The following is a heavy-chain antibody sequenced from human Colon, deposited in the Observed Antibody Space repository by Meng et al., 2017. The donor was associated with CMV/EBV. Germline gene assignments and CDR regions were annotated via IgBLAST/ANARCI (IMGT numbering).Heavy chain of an antibody. CDR3: ARARGGANHYYHGMDV. CDR1: GFSFRDFD. Sequence: GESLKISCSASGFSFRDFDMHWVRQAPGQGLEWMGWINPNSGGTNYAQKFQGRVTITADKSTSTAYMELSSLRSDDTAVYYCARARGGANHYYHGMDVWGQGTTVTVSS. D-gene: IGHD4/OR15-4a*01. V-gene: IGHV1-2*02. J-gene: IGHJ6*02. CDR2: INPNSGGT.